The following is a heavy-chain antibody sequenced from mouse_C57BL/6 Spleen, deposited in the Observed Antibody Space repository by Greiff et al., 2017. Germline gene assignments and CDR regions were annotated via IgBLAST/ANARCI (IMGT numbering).Heavy chain of an antibody. D-gene: IGHD1-1*01. V-gene: IGHV1-63*01. CDR2: IYPGGGYT. Sequence: VKLQQSGAELVRPGTSVKMSCKASGYTFTNYWIGWAKQRPGHGLEWIGDIYPGGGYTNYNETFKGKATLTADKSSSTAYMQFSSLTSEDSAIYYCITTVVATDWYFDVWGTGTTVTVSS. CDR1: GYTFTNYW. CDR3: ITTVVATDWYFDV. J-gene: IGHJ1*03.